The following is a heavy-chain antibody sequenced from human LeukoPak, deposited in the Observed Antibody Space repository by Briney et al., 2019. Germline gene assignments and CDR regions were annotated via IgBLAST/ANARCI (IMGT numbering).Heavy chain of an antibody. CDR3: ARRAARRTTGLDY. CDR2: INPNSGGT. D-gene: IGHD6-6*01. V-gene: IGHV1-2*02. J-gene: IGHJ4*02. Sequence: ASVKVSCKASGYTFTGYYMHWVRQAPGQGLEWMGWINPNSGGTNYAQKFQGRVTMTRDTSISTAYMELSRLRSDDTAVYYCARRAARRTTGLDYWGQGTLVTVFS. CDR1: GYTFTGYY.